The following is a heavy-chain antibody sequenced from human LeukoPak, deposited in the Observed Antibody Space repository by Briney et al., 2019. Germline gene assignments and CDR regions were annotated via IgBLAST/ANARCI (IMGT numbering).Heavy chain of an antibody. Sequence: PGRSLRLSCAASGFTSSSYAMHWVRHAPGRGLECGAVISFVGGNNYYATSVRGRFSISRDNSKNTLYLQMNSLTAEDTAVYCGASPMDHVVVTAPLDYWGQGTLVTVSS. V-gene: IGHV3-30*01. CDR3: ASPMDHVVVTAPLDY. D-gene: IGHD2-21*02. J-gene: IGHJ4*02. CDR1: GFTSSSYA. CDR2: ISFVGGNN.